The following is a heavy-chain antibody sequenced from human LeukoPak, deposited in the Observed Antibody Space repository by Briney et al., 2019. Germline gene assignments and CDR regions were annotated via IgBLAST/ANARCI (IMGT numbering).Heavy chain of an antibody. D-gene: IGHD3-22*01. CDR3: ARDYFDSSGCPFDP. CDR1: GYTFTNYG. Sequence: GASVTGSRKASGYTFTNYGISWVRQAPGQGREWMGWISAYNGNTNYAQKLQGRVTMTTDTSTSTAYMELRGLRSDDTAVYYCARDYFDSSGCPFDPWGQGTLVTVSS. CDR2: ISAYNGNT. V-gene: IGHV1-18*01. J-gene: IGHJ5*02.